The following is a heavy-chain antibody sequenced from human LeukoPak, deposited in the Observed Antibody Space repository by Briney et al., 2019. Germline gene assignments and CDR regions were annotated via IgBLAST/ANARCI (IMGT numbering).Heavy chain of an antibody. V-gene: IGHV3-74*01. Sequence: PEGSLRLSCAASGFTFRDFWMHWVRQAPGKGPVWVSRMSPDGSATYYADSVKGRFTISRDNAENTMYLQMSSLRAEDTAVYYCARDMWGTFDYWGQGALVTVSS. CDR3: ARDMWGTFDY. D-gene: IGHD7-27*01. J-gene: IGHJ4*02. CDR1: GFTFRDFW. CDR2: MSPDGSAT.